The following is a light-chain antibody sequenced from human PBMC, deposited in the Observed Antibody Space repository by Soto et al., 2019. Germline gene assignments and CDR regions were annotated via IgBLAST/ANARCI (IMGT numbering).Light chain of an antibody. Sequence: VVPRSPAPRPVCRVERGNLVWRASQSVSSNLAWYQQKPGQAPRLLIYDASSRAAGMPDRFSGSGSGTDCSPTIPRLEPEAFAIHFCQQGGDRPLIFGQGTRLEI. CDR3: QQGGDRPLI. J-gene: IGKJ5*01. CDR2: DAS. CDR1: QSVSSN. V-gene: IGKV3-11*01.